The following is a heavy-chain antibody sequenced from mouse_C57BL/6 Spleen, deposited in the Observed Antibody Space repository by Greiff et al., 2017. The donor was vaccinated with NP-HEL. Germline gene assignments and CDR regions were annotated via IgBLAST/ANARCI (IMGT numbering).Heavy chain of an antibody. Sequence: VQLKQSGPVLVKPGASVKMSCKASGYTFTDYYMNWVKQSHGKSLEWIGVINPYNGGTSYNQKFKGKATLTVDKSSSTAYMELNSLTSEDSAVYYCADRRDYGYGGAVFAYWGQGTLVTVSA. D-gene: IGHD2-2*01. V-gene: IGHV1-19*01. CDR1: GYTFTDYY. CDR3: ADRRDYGYGGAVFAY. J-gene: IGHJ3*01. CDR2: INPYNGGT.